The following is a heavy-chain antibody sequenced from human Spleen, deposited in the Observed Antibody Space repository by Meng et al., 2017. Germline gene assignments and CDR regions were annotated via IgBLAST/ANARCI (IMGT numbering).Heavy chain of an antibody. Sequence: EVRLLESGGGLVQPGGSLRLSCAASGFTFSTVGMNWVRQAPGKGLELVSAISDSGDSTFYADSVKGRFTISRDNSKKMLYLEMNSLSADDTAVYYCARGLGIAWFDPWGQGTLVTVSS. J-gene: IGHJ5*02. D-gene: IGHD2-21*01. CDR1: GFTFSTVG. CDR2: ISDSGDST. V-gene: IGHV3-23*01. CDR3: ARGLGIAWFDP.